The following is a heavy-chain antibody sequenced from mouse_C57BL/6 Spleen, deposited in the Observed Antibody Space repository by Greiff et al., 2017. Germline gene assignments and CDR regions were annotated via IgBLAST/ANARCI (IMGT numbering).Heavy chain of an antibody. D-gene: IGHD1-1*01. CDR3: ARGLYYYGSPWFAY. J-gene: IGHJ3*01. Sequence: EVQLQQSGPVLVKPGASVKMSCKASGYTFTDYYMNWVKQSHGKSLEWIGVINPYNGGTSYNQKFKGKATLTVDKSSSTAYMELNSLTSEDSAVYYCARGLYYYGSPWFAYWGQGTLVTVSA. CDR2: INPYNGGT. CDR1: GYTFTDYY. V-gene: IGHV1-19*01.